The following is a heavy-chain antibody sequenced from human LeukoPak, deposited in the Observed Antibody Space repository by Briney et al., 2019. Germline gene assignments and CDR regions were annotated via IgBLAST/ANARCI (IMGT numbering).Heavy chain of an antibody. J-gene: IGHJ4*02. CDR3: ARSLGAYDSSGYYKDY. CDR1: GYTFTSYG. Sequence: ASVKVSCKASGYTFTSYGISWVRQAPGQGLEWMGWISAYNGNTNYAQKLQGRVTMTIDTSTSTAYMEPRSLRSDDTAVYYCARSLGAYDSSGYYKDYWGQGTLVTVSS. D-gene: IGHD3-22*01. V-gene: IGHV1-18*01. CDR2: ISAYNGNT.